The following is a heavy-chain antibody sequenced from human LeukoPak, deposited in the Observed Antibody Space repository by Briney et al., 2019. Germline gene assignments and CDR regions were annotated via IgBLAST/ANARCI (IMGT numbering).Heavy chain of an antibody. CDR2: IYYSGST. J-gene: IGHJ4*02. Sequence: PSETLSPTCTVSGGSISSGDYYWSWIRQPPGKGLEWIGYIYYSGSTYYNPSLKSRVTISVDTSKNQFSLKLSSVTAVDTAVYYCARGQRNYGLYFDYWGQGTLVTVSS. D-gene: IGHD1-7*01. V-gene: IGHV4-30-4*08. CDR3: ARGQRNYGLYFDY. CDR1: GGSISSGDYY.